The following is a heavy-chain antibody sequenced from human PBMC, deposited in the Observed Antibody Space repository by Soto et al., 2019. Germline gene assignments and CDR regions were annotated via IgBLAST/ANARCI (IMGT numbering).Heavy chain of an antibody. CDR1: GYTFTGYG. Sequence: ASVKVSCKASGYTFTGYGISWVRQAPGQGLEWVGWISAYNSNTNYKQKLQGRVTMTTDTSTSTAYMELRSLRSDDTAVYYCARVGFWSGYYKGGIDYWGQGTLVTVSS. CDR3: ARVGFWSGYYKGGIDY. J-gene: IGHJ4*02. D-gene: IGHD3-3*01. V-gene: IGHV1-18*01. CDR2: ISAYNSNT.